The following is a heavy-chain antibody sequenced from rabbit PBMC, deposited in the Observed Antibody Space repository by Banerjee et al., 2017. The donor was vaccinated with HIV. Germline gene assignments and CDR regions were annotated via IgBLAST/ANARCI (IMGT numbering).Heavy chain of an antibody. CDR1: GFDFSNTYY. J-gene: IGHJ3*01. Sequence: QEQLVESGGGLVQPEGSLTLTCTASGFDFSNTYYMCWVRQAPGKGLEWIGCIYTGSSATTYYASWAKGRFTISKTSSTTVTLQMTSLTAADTATYFCARDAADTSFIPRLDLWGPGTLVTVS. CDR2: IYTGSSATT. CDR3: ARDAADTSFIPRLDL. D-gene: IGHD7-1*01. V-gene: IGHV1S45*01.